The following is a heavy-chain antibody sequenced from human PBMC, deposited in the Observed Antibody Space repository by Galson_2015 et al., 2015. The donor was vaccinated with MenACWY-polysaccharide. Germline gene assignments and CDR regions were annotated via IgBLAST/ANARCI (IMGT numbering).Heavy chain of an antibody. Sequence: SLRLSCAASGFTFSSSWMHWVRQAPGKGLVWASRILSDGSSTSYADSVRGRFTISRDNAKNMLHLQMDGLRGEDTAVYYCTRGSPYIATYGGDSGHGSLVTVSS. J-gene: IGHJ4*01. CDR3: TRGSPYIATYGGD. CDR2: ILSDGSST. D-gene: IGHD4-17*01. CDR1: GFTFSSSW. V-gene: IGHV3-74*01.